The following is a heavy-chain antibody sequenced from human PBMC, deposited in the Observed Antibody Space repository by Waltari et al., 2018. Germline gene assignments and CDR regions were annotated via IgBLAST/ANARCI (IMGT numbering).Heavy chain of an antibody. V-gene: IGHV3-30*02. D-gene: IGHD2-2*01. CDR1: GFTFSSYG. CDR3: AKDFFTSFIVVVPAAPNY. CDR2: IRYDGSNK. J-gene: IGHJ4*02. Sequence: QVQLVESGGGVVQPGGSLRLSCAASGFTFSSYGMHCVRQAPGKWLEWVAFIRYDGSNKYYADSVKGRFTISRDNSKNTLYLQMNSLRAEDTAVYYCAKDFFTSFIVVVPAAPNYWGQGTLVTVSS.